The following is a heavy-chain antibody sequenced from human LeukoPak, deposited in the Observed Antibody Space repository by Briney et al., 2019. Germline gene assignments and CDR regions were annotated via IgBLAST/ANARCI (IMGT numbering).Heavy chain of an antibody. V-gene: IGHV1-46*01. J-gene: IGHJ4*02. Sequence: ASVKVSCKASGYTFTAYHMHWVRQAPGQGLEWMGIINPNDGSTNYAQRFQGRVTMTRDRSTSTVYMELSSLRSEDTAVYYYARVGTYGSGSYLSWLDYWGQGTLVTVSS. CDR2: INPNDGST. CDR1: GYTFTAYH. CDR3: ARVGTYGSGSYLSWLDY. D-gene: IGHD3-10*01.